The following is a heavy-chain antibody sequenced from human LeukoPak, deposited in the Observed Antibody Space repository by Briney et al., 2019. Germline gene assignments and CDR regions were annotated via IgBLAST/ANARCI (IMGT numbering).Heavy chain of an antibody. V-gene: IGHV3-21*01. CDR2: ISNSSSYI. CDR1: GFTFSSYS. Sequence: GGSLRLSCAASGFTFSSYSMNWVRQAPGKGLEWVSSISNSSSYIYYADSVKGRFTISRDNAKNSLYLQMNSLRAEDTAVYYCARLPPRNYYYMDVWGKGTTVTVSS. D-gene: IGHD1-14*01. CDR3: ARLPPRNYYYMDV. J-gene: IGHJ6*03.